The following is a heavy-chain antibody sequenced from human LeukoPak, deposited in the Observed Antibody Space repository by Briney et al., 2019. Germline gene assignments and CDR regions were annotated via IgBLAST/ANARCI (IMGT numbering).Heavy chain of an antibody. CDR2: ISGSGGST. V-gene: IGHV3-23*01. D-gene: IGHD3-10*01. CDR1: GFTFSSYA. Sequence: GGSLRLSCAASGFTFSSYAMSWVRQAPGKGLEWVSAISGSGGSTYYADSVKGRFTISRDNSKNTLYLQMNSLRAEDTAVYYCAKGKSTMVRGVNNWFDPWGQGTPVTVSS. J-gene: IGHJ5*02. CDR3: AKGKSTMVRGVNNWFDP.